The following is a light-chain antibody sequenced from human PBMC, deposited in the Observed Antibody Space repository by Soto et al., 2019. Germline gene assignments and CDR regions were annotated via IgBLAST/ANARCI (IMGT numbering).Light chain of an antibody. CDR2: SNN. V-gene: IGLV1-44*01. Sequence: QSVLTQPPSASGTPGQRVTISCSGSRSNIGSNSVNWYQHLPGTAPKLLIYSNNQRPSGVPDRFSGSKSGTSASLAISGLQSEDVADYYCAAWDDSLSGYVVFGGGTKLTVL. CDR1: RSNIGSNS. CDR3: AAWDDSLSGYVV. J-gene: IGLJ2*01.